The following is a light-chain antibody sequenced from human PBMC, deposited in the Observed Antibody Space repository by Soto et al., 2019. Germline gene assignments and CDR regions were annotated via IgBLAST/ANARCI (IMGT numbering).Light chain of an antibody. CDR1: QTISSG. J-gene: IGKJ2*01. Sequence: DIQMTQSPSSLSASVGERLTMTCRASQTISSGLNWYQQKPGKAPKLLINAASTLQSGVPSRFSGSGSGTHCTLTISRLLPEDLATYYCQQSCTCPYTFGQGTKLEI. V-gene: IGKV1-39*01. CDR2: AAS. CDR3: QQSCTCPYT.